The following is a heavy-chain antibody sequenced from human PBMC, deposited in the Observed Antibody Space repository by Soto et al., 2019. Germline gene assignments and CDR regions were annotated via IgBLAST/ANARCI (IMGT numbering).Heavy chain of an antibody. CDR1: GGSISSGDYY. Sequence: SETLSVTCTVSGGSISSGDYYWSWIRQPPGKGLEWIGYIYYSGSTYYNPSLKSRVTISVDTSKNQFSLKLSSVTAADTAVYYCARVPGIIAAAGPQMDYYYYGMDVWGQATTVTVSS. CDR2: IYYSGST. J-gene: IGHJ6*02. D-gene: IGHD6-13*01. V-gene: IGHV4-30-4*01. CDR3: ARVPGIIAAAGPQMDYYYYGMDV.